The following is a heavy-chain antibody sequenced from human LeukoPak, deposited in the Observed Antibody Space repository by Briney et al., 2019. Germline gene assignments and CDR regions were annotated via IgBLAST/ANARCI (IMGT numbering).Heavy chain of an antibody. V-gene: IGHV4-4*07. J-gene: IGHJ5*02. CDR2: IYTSGST. CDR1: GGSISSYY. Sequence: SETLSFTCTVSGGSISSYYWSWLRQPAGKGLEWIGRIYTSGSTSYNPSLKSRVTMSVDTSKNQFSLKLSSVTAADTAVYYCARDRIGYCTNGVCYTSSSSSWYWFDPWGQGTLVTVSS. D-gene: IGHD2-8*01. CDR3: ARDRIGYCTNGVCYTSSSSSWYWFDP.